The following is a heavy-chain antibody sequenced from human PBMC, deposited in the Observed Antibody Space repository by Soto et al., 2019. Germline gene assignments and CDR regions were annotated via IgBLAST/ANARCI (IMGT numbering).Heavy chain of an antibody. Sequence: GGSLRHSCAASGFTFRSYAMNWVRQAPGKGLEWVSYISSSGSTIYYADSVKGRFTISRDNAKNSLYLQMNSLRAEDTAVYYCARVAYYYDSSGYFYWGQGTLVTVS. D-gene: IGHD3-22*01. J-gene: IGHJ4*02. CDR1: GFTFRSYA. CDR3: ARVAYYYDSSGYFY. V-gene: IGHV3-48*01. CDR2: ISSSGSTI.